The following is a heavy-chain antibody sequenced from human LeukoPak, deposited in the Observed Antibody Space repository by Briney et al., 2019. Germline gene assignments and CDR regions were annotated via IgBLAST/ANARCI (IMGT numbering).Heavy chain of an antibody. V-gene: IGHV3-21*01. J-gene: IGHJ6*02. D-gene: IGHD2-2*01. Sequence: GGSLRLSYAASGFTFSSYSMNWVRQAPGKGLEWVSSISSSSSYIYYADSVKGRFTISRDNAKNSLYLQMNSLRAEDTAVYYCATAYDIVVVPAAGYYYYGMDVWGQGTTVTVSS. CDR3: ATAYDIVVVPAAGYYYYGMDV. CDR1: GFTFSSYS. CDR2: ISSSSSYI.